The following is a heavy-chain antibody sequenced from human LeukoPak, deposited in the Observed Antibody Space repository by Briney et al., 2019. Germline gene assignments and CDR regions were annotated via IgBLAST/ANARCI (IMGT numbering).Heavy chain of an antibody. Sequence: GGSLRLSCAASGFTFSSYEMNWVRQAPGKGLEWVSYISSSGSTIYYADSVKGRFTISRDNAKNSLYLQMNSLRAEDTAVYYCARGLTVGATGVWAFDIWGQGTMVTVSS. J-gene: IGHJ3*02. CDR1: GFTFSSYE. CDR3: ARGLTVGATGVWAFDI. V-gene: IGHV3-48*03. D-gene: IGHD1-26*01. CDR2: ISSSGSTI.